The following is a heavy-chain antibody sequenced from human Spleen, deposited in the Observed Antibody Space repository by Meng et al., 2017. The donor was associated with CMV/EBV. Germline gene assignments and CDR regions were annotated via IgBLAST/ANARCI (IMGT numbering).Heavy chain of an antibody. J-gene: IGHJ4*02. CDR1: GFSVSGNY. D-gene: IGHD2-21*01. CDR3: ARGDSVTTWLIFDY. Sequence: GGSLRLSCVVSGFSVSGNYMTWVRQAPGKGLEWVSVLYTGGTTYYADSVKGRFTISRDNSQNMVYLHMNSLGAEDTAVYFCARGDSVTTWLIFDYWGQGALVTVSS. CDR2: LYTGGTT. V-gene: IGHV3-53*01.